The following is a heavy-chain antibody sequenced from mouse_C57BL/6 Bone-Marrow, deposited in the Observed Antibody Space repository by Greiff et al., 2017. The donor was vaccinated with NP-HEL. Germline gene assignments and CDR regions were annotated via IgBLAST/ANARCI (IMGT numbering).Heavy chain of an antibody. CDR1: GYTFTDYN. CDR3: APLITTVVAYYFDY. Sequence: VQLQQSGPELVKPGASVKMSCKASGYTFTDYNMHWVKQSHGKSLEWIGYINPNNGGTSYNQKFKGKATLTVNKSSSTAYMELRSLTSEDSAVYYCAPLITTVVAYYFDYWGQGTTLTVSS. CDR2: INPNNGGT. V-gene: IGHV1-22*01. J-gene: IGHJ2*01. D-gene: IGHD1-1*01.